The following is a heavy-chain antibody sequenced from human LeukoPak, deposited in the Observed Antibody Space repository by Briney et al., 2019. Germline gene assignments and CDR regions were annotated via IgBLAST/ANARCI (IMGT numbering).Heavy chain of an antibody. Sequence: PSETLSLTCAVYGGSFSGYYWSWIRQPPGKGLEWIGEINHSGSTNYNPSLKSRVTISVDTSKNQFSLKLSSVTAADTAVYYCARGSKNGAAADTAYCGGDCYYGYWGQGTLVTVSS. D-gene: IGHD2-21*02. V-gene: IGHV4-34*01. CDR1: GGSFSGYY. J-gene: IGHJ4*02. CDR3: ARGSKNGAAADTAYCGGDCYYGY. CDR2: INHSGST.